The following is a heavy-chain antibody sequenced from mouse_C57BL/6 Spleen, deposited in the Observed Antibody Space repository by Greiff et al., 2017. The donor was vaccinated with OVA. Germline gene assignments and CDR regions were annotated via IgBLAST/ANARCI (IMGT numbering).Heavy chain of an antibody. V-gene: IGHV5-17*01. CDR1: GFTFSDYG. D-gene: IGHD4-1*01. J-gene: IGHJ1*03. CDR2: ISSGSSTI. Sequence: EVQGVESGGGLVKPGGSLKLSCAASGFTFSDYGMHWVRQAPEKGLEWVAYISSGSSTIYSADTVKGRFTISRDNAKNTLFLQMTRLRSEDAAMYYCARPPLGRRYFDVWGTGTTVTVSS. CDR3: ARPPLGRRYFDV.